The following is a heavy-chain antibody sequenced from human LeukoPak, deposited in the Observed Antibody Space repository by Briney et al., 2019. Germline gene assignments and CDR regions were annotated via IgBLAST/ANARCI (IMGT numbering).Heavy chain of an antibody. D-gene: IGHD4-17*01. Sequence: GGSLRQSCAAPGFPLCGYWVASGRQAPGKGQGWVSYISSSSTIYYADSVKGRFTISRDNSKNTLYLQMNSLRPEDTAVYYCDGSYGVLDAFNIWGQGTRVTVSS. CDR2: ISSSSTI. CDR1: GFPLCGYW. CDR3: DGSYGVLDAFNI. J-gene: IGHJ3*02. V-gene: IGHV3-69-1*02.